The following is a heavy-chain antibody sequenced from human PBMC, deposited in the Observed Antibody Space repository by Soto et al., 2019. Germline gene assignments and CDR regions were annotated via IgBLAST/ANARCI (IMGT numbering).Heavy chain of an antibody. V-gene: IGHV3-23*01. D-gene: IGHD2-2*01. CDR2: ISGSGGST. CDR3: AKDLKGVVVPAAFDY. CDR1: GFTFSSYA. J-gene: IGHJ4*02. Sequence: GGSLRLSCAASGFTFSSYAMSWVRQAPGKGLEWVSAISGSGGSTYYADSVKGRFTISRDNSKNTLYPQMNSLRAEDTAVYYCAKDLKGVVVPAAFDYWGQGTLVTSPQ.